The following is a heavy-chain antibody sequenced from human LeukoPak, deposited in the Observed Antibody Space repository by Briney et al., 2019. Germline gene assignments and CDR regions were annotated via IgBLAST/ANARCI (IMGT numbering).Heavy chain of an antibody. CDR2: INAGNGNT. CDR1: GYTFTSYA. CDR3: ARTSAGYSSSWQTYDFDY. V-gene: IGHV1-3*01. Sequence: ASVKVSCKASGYTFTSYAMHWVRQAPGQRLEWMGWINAGNGNTKYSQKFQGRVTITRDTSASTAYMELSSLRSEDTAVYYCARTSAGYSSSWQTYDFDYWGQGTLVTVSS. D-gene: IGHD6-13*01. J-gene: IGHJ4*02.